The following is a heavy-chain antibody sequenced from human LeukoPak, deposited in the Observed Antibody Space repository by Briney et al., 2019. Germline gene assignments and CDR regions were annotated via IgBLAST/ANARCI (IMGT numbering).Heavy chain of an antibody. V-gene: IGHV1-2*02. D-gene: IGHD1-1*01. Sequence: ASVKVSCKASGYTFTDYYIHWVRQAPGEGLEWMGWINPSSGGTNYAQKFQGRVTMTRDTSISTAYMELSRLRSDDTAVYYCAREGSGNDLGYNWFDPWGQGTLVTVSS. CDR1: GYTFTDYY. CDR3: AREGSGNDLGYNWFDP. CDR2: INPSSGGT. J-gene: IGHJ5*02.